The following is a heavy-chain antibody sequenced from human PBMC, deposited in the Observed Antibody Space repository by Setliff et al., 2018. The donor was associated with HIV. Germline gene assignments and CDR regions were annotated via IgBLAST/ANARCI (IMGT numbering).Heavy chain of an antibody. D-gene: IGHD7-27*01. Sequence: ASVKVSCKASGYTFTSYDINWVRQATGQGLEWMGWISTFNGDTNFAQKFQGRVSMTTETSTTTAYLELSSLGSDDTAVYYCARGYYNSGNYFEYWGQGTMVTVSS. CDR3: ARGYYNSGNYFEY. J-gene: IGHJ4*03. CDR2: ISTFNGDT. CDR1: GYTFTSYD. V-gene: IGHV1-18*01.